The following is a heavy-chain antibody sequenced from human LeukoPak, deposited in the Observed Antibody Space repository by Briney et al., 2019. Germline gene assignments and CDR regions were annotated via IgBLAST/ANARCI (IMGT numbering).Heavy chain of an antibody. CDR1: GGALSRFA. Sequence: ASVKVSCKASGGALSRFAISWVRQAPGQGLEWMGGIIPIFGTANYAQKFQGRVTITADKSTSTAYMELSSLRSEDTAVYYCARLGSGNAFDIWGQGTMVTVSS. CDR2: IIPIFGTA. V-gene: IGHV1-69*06. CDR3: ARLGSGNAFDI. J-gene: IGHJ3*02. D-gene: IGHD1-26*01.